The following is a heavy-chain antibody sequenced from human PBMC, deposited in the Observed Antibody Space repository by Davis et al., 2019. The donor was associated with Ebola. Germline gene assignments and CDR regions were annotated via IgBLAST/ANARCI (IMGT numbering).Heavy chain of an antibody. D-gene: IGHD2-2*01. CDR2: ISSSGSTI. CDR1: GFTFSDYY. J-gene: IGHJ6*04. V-gene: IGHV3-11*04. CDR3: ASQCSSTSCYYGMDV. Sequence: GESLKISCAASGFTFSDYYMSWIRQAPGKGLEWVSYISSSGSTIYYADSVKGRFTISRDNAKNSLFLQMNSLRAEDTAVYYCASQCSSTSCYYGMDVWGKGTTVTVSS.